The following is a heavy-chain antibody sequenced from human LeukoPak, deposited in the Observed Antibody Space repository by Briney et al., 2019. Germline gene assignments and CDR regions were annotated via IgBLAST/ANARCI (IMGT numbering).Heavy chain of an antibody. CDR3: ARGGEYYYGSGKKYYYYYYYMDV. D-gene: IGHD3-10*01. CDR2: MYTLGNT. V-gene: IGHV3-66*03. Sequence: GGSLRLSCAASGFTVSTNYMTWIRQAPGKGLEWVSVMYTLGNTNYADSVRGRFTISRDNSKNTLYLQMNSLRAEDTAVYYCARGGEYYYGSGKKYYYYYYYMDVWGKGTTVTVSS. J-gene: IGHJ6*03. CDR1: GFTVSTNY.